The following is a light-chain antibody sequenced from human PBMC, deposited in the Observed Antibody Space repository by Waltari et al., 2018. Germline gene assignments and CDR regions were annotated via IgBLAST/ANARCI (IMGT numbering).Light chain of an antibody. CDR2: GAS. CDR1: KSVSRT. J-gene: IGKJ1*01. CDR3: QHYVRLPAT. Sequence: EIVLTQSPGTLSLSPGERATLSCRASKSVSRTLAWYQQKPVQAPKLLIYGASIRATGIPDRFTGSVSGTDFILTISSLEPEDFAIYFCQHYVRLPATFGQGTKVEIK. V-gene: IGKV3-20*01.